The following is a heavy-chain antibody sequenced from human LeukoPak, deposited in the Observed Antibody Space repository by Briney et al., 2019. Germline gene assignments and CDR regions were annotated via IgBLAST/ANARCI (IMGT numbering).Heavy chain of an antibody. CDR2: IYYSGST. J-gene: IGHJ6*03. V-gene: IGHV4-39*02. Sequence: SGTLSLTCTVSGGSISSSSYYWGWIRQPPGKGLEWIGSIYYSGSTYYNPSLKSRVTISVDTSKNQFSLKLSSVTAADTAVYYCARDRNNWNYGDYYYYMDVWGKGTTVTVSS. D-gene: IGHD1-7*01. CDR3: ARDRNNWNYGDYYYYMDV. CDR1: GGSISSSSYY.